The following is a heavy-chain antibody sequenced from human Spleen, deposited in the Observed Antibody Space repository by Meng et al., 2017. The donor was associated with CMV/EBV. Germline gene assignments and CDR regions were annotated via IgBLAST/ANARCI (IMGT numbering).Heavy chain of an antibody. CDR3: ARDSPDY. CDR2: TSSSSSYI. V-gene: IGHV3-21*01. J-gene: IGHJ4*02. CDR1: GFTFSSYS. Sequence: VRLVGSGGGLVKPGGSLCLSGAASGFTFSSYSMNWVRQAPGKGLEWVSSTSSSSSYIYYADSVKGRFTISRDNAKNSLYLQMNSLRAEDTAVYYCARDSPDYWGQGTLVTVSS.